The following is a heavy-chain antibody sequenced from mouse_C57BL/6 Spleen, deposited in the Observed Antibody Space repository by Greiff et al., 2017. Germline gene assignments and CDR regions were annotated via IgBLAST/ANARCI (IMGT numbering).Heavy chain of an antibody. CDR1: GYTFTSYT. CDR3: ARVECHTVVDAMDY. CDR2: INPSSGYT. D-gene: IGHD1-1*01. J-gene: IGHJ4*01. Sequence: QVQLQQSGAELARPGASVKMSCKASGYTFTSYTMHWVKQRPGQGLEWIGYINPSSGYTKYNQKFKDKATLTADKSSSTAYMQLSSLTSEDAAVYYCARVECHTVVDAMDYWGQGTSVTVSS. V-gene: IGHV1-4*01.